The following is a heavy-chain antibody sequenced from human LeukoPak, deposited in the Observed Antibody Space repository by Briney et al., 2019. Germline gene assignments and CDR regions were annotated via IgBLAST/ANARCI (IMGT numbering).Heavy chain of an antibody. D-gene: IGHD4-23*01. Sequence: GRSLRLSCAASGFTVSSNYMSWVRQAPGKGLEWVSVIYRGGTTYYADSVKGRFAISRDNSKNTLYLQMDSLRAEDTAVYFCARDEDDYGGKDWGQGTLVTVSS. CDR2: IYRGGTT. CDR3: ARDEDDYGGKD. J-gene: IGHJ4*02. V-gene: IGHV3-53*01. CDR1: GFTVSSNY.